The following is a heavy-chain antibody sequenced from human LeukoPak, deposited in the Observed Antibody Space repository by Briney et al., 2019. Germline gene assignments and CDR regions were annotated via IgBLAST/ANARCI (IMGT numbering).Heavy chain of an antibody. CDR3: ARLREIPVFGVVTKSTSYFDY. V-gene: IGHV3-7*01. CDR1: GFTFSNYE. Sequence: GGSLRLSCATSGFTFSNYEMNWVRQAPGKGLELVANIKQDRSEKYYVDSVKGRFTISRDNANNSLYLQMNSLRAEDTAVYYCARLREIPVFGVVTKSTSYFDYWGQGTLVTVSS. J-gene: IGHJ4*02. D-gene: IGHD3-3*01. CDR2: IKQDRSEK.